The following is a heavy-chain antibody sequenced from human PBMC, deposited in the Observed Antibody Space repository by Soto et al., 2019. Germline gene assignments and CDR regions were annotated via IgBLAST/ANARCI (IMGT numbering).Heavy chain of an antibody. V-gene: IGHV5-10-1*01. Sequence: PGEALKISWKGSGYSFNSYWINWVRQMPGKGLESMVRIDPSHSYTYYIPSFLSLVTISADKSLCTAFLQWRSLKASDTALSYCARRITMIGIDAFDIWGQGTMVTVSS. CDR3: ARRITMIGIDAFDI. CDR1: GYSFNSYW. D-gene: IGHD3-10*02. J-gene: IGHJ3*02. CDR2: IDPSHSYT.